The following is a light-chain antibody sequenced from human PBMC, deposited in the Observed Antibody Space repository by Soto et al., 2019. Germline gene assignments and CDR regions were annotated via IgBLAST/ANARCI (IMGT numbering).Light chain of an antibody. CDR2: QDS. J-gene: IGLJ2*01. Sequence: SYELPQPPSVSVSPGQAASITCSGAKLGDKYACWYQQKPGQSPVLVIYQDSKRPSGIPERFSGSNSGNTATLTISGTQAMDEADYYCQAWDSSDVVFGGGTKLTVL. CDR1: KLGDKY. CDR3: QAWDSSDVV. V-gene: IGLV3-1*01.